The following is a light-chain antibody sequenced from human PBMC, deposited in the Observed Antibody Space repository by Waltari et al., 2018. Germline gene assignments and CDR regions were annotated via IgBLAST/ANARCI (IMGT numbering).Light chain of an antibody. CDR3: QQYNRFSP. J-gene: IGKJ1*01. CDR1: EAINKW. CDR2: DAS. Sequence: DTQLSQFPSTLAASVGDRVTITCRAREAINKWLAWYQQKPGKATKGLINDASTLQSGVPSRFSGSGSGTEFTLTIGSLQPDDFATYYCQQYNRFSPFGQGTNVEVK. V-gene: IGKV1-5*01.